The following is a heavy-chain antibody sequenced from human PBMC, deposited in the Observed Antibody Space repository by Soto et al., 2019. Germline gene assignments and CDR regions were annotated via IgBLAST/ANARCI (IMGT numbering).Heavy chain of an antibody. CDR3: ARDSLYYGSGSYYKVSDY. D-gene: IGHD3-10*01. Sequence: GGSLRLSCAASGFTFSSFAMHWVRQAPGKGLEWVAVISYDGSNKNYADPVKGRFTISRDNSKKTMYLQMNSLRAEDTAVYYCARDSLYYGSGSYYKVSDYWGQGTLVTVSS. V-gene: IGHV3-30-3*01. CDR1: GFTFSSFA. CDR2: ISYDGSNK. J-gene: IGHJ4*02.